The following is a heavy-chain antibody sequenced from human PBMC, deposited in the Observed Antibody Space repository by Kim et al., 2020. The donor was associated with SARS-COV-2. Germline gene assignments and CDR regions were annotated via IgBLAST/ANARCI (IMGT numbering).Heavy chain of an antibody. V-gene: IGHV3-48*02. CDR3: ATVAAGTLSASYYFDY. D-gene: IGHD6-13*01. J-gene: IGHJ4*02. Sequence: SVKGRFTISRDNAKNSLYLQMNSLRDEDTAVYYCATVAAGTLSASYYFDYWGQGTLVTVSS.